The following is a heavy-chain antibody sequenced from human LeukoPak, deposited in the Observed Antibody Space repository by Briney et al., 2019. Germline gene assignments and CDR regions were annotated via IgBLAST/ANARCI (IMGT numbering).Heavy chain of an antibody. CDR3: TSRGWP. D-gene: IGHD6-19*01. V-gene: IGHV3-73*01. CDR2: IRSKAHSYAT. CDR1: GFTFSGSS. J-gene: IGHJ4*02. Sequence: GGSLRLSCAASGFTFSGSSMQWVRQAPGKGLEWVGRIRSKAHSYATAYAASVKGRFTFSRDDSKNTAYLQMNSLKTEDTAVYYCTSRGWPWGQGTLVTVSS.